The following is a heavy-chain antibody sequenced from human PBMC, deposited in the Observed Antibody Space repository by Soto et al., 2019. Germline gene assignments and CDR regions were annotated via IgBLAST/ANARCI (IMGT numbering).Heavy chain of an antibody. Sequence: NPSETLSLSCTVCGGSISSSSYYWGWIRQPPGKGLEWIGSIYYSGSTYYNPSLKSRVTISVDTSKNQFSLKLSSVTAADTAVYYCARLDGMDVWGQGTTVTVSS. CDR2: IYYSGST. CDR1: GGSISSSSYY. V-gene: IGHV4-39*01. J-gene: IGHJ6*02. CDR3: ARLDGMDV.